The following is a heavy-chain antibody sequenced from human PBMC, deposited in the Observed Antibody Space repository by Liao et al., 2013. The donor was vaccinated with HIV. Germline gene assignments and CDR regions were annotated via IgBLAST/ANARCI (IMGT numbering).Heavy chain of an antibody. CDR3: AREGFSYGSIYYFDY. D-gene: IGHD5-18*01. Sequence: QVQLQESGPGLVKPSETLSLSCTVSGDSISNYYWNWIRQPAGKGLEWIGRIYTRGSTNYNPSLKSRLTMSVDTSKNQVSLKLRSVTAADTAVYYCAREGFSYGSIYYFDYWGQGTLVTVSS. CDR2: IYTRGST. J-gene: IGHJ4*02. V-gene: IGHV4-4*07. CDR1: GDSISNYY.